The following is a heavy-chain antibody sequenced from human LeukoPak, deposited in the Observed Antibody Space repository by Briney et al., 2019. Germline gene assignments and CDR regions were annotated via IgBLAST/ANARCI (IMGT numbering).Heavy chain of an antibody. D-gene: IGHD6-19*01. CDR1: GFTVSDYY. CDR2: ISSSGSTI. V-gene: IGHV3-11*01. Sequence: PGGSLRLSCAASGFTVSDYYMSWIRQTPGKGLEWVSYISSSGSTIYYADSVKGRFTISRDNAKNSLYLQMNSLRAGDTAVYYCAREQWLVFDYWGQGTLVTVSS. J-gene: IGHJ4*02. CDR3: AREQWLVFDY.